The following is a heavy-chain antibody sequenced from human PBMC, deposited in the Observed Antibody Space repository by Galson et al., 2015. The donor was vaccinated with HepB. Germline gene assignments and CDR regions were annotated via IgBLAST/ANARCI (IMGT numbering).Heavy chain of an antibody. Sequence: SVKVSCKASGYTFTSYGISWVRQAPGQGLEWMGWISAYNGNTNYAQKLQGRVTMTTDTSTSTAYMELRSLRSDDTAVYYCARAGYYDYVWGSYGDYWGQGTLVTVSS. CDR1: GYTFTSYG. D-gene: IGHD3-16*01. CDR3: ARAGYYDYVWGSYGDY. CDR2: ISAYNGNT. J-gene: IGHJ4*02. V-gene: IGHV1-18*04.